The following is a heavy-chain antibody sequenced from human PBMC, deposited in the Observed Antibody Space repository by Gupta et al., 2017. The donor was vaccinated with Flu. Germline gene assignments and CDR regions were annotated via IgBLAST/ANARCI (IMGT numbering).Heavy chain of an antibody. CDR3: ARGAGDSL. CDR1: TFTSYT. J-gene: IGHJ1*01. CDR2: MNPNSGHT. V-gene: IGHV1-8*01. D-gene: IGHD2-15*01. Sequence: TFTSYTINWVRQAAGQGLEWMGWMNPNSGHTGYVQKFQGRVTMTRNTSMSTAYMELTSLTSEDTAMYYCARGAGDSLWGQGTLVTVSS.